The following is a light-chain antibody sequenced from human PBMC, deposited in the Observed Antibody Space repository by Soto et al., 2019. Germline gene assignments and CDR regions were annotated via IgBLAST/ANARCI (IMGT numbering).Light chain of an antibody. CDR1: QSVISR. CDR3: QQYNSYSRT. Sequence: DIQMTQSPSTLSASVGDRVTLSCRASQSVISRLAWYQQKPGIAPRLLIYSASSLESGIPARFSGSGSGTEFTLTISSLQSDDFAAYYCQQYNSYSRTFGQGTKVDI. J-gene: IGKJ1*01. CDR2: SAS. V-gene: IGKV1-5*03.